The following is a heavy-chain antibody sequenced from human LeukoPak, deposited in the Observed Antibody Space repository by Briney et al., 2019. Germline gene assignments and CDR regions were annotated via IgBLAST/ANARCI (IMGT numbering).Heavy chain of an antibody. CDR1: GVSISSGSYD. CDR2: IYTSGST. CDR3: ARGYSSGWYLSWFDP. J-gene: IGHJ5*02. Sequence: SETLSLTCTVSGVSISSGSYDWRWIRQPAGKGLEWIGRIYTSGSTSYHRSLKSQVSISVETTKNQFSLKLSSVTAADTAVYYCARGYSSGWYLSWFDPWGQGTLVTVSS. V-gene: IGHV4-61*02. D-gene: IGHD6-19*01.